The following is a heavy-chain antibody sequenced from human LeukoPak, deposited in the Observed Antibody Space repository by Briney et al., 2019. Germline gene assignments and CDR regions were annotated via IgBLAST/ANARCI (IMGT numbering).Heavy chain of an antibody. CDR3: AREDVPHYYNSPVVGWFDP. V-gene: IGHV3-48*03. CDR2: ISGSGAAT. Sequence: PGGSLRLSCAASGFNFSTSDMHWVRQAPGKGLEWIAGISGSGAATYYADSVKGRLTISRDDATNSLYLQMNNLRVADTALYYCAREDVPHYYNSPVVGWFDPWGQGTLVTVSP. D-gene: IGHD3-10*01. J-gene: IGHJ5*02. CDR1: GFNFSTSD.